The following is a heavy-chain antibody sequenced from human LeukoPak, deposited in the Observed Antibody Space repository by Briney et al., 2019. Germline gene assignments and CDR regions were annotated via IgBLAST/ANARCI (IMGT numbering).Heavy chain of an antibody. D-gene: IGHD3-22*01. CDR1: GFTFSDHS. Sequence: PGRSLRPSCAASGFTFSDHSMGWVRQAPREGLWWGGRARNKGNSYSTDYAASVRGRFTITRDDSKNSLYLQMNSLKTEETAVYYCVRISSSGYYSFDYWGQGTLVTVSS. V-gene: IGHV3-72*01. CDR2: ARNKGNSYST. J-gene: IGHJ4*02. CDR3: VRISSSGYYSFDY.